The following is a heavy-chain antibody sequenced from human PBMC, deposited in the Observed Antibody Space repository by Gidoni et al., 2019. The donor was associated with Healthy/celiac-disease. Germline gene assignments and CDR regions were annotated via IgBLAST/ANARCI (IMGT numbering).Heavy chain of an antibody. CDR2: IYYSGST. V-gene: IGHV4-39*01. Sequence: QLQLQESGPGLVKPSETLSLTCTVSGGSISSSSYYWGWIRQPPGKGLEWIGRIYYSGSTYYNPSLKSRVTISVDTSKNQFSLKLSSVTAADTAVYYCARQAYDSSGYYYLRDGNWFDPWGQGTLVTVSS. CDR3: ARQAYDSSGYYYLRDGNWFDP. J-gene: IGHJ5*02. D-gene: IGHD3-22*01. CDR1: GGSISSSSYY.